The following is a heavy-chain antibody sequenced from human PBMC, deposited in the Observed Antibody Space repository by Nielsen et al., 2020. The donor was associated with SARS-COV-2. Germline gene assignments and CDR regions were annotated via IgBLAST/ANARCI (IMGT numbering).Heavy chain of an antibody. V-gene: IGHV1-46*01. Sequence: ASVKVSCKASGYTFTSYYMHWVRQAPGQGLEWMGIINPNGGSTSYAQKFQGRVTMTRDTSTSTVYMELSSLRSEDTTVYYCARDDGVVVVAARSYYGMDVWGQGTTVTVSS. J-gene: IGHJ6*02. CDR1: GYTFTSYY. CDR2: INPNGGST. D-gene: IGHD2-15*01. CDR3: ARDDGVVVVAARSYYGMDV.